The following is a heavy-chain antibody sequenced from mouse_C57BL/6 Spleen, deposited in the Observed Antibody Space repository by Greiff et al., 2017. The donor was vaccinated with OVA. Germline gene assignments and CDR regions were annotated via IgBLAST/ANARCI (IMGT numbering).Heavy chain of an antibody. CDR3: ARDYGNYDWYFDV. V-gene: IGHV1-55*01. CDR1: GYTFTSYW. D-gene: IGHD2-1*01. Sequence: QVQLKQSGAELVKPGASVKMSCKASGYTFTSYWITWVKQRPGQGLEWIGDIYPGSGSTNYNEKFKSKATLTVDTSSSTAYMQLSSLTSEDSAVYYCARDYGNYDWYFDVWGTGTTVTVSS. J-gene: IGHJ1*03. CDR2: IYPGSGST.